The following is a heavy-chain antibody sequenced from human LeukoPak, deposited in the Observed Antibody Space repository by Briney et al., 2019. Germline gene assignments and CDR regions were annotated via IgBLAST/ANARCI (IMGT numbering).Heavy chain of an antibody. V-gene: IGHV1-2*02. D-gene: IGHD1-26*01. Sequence: GASVKVSCKASGYTFTGYYMHWLRQAPGQGLEWMGWINPNSGGTKYAQKFQGRVTMTRDTSISAAYMELSRLSSDDTAVYYCARGKNSGSYYHFDFWGQGTLVTVSS. CDR1: GYTFTGYY. CDR3: ARGKNSGSYYHFDF. CDR2: INPNSGGT. J-gene: IGHJ4*02.